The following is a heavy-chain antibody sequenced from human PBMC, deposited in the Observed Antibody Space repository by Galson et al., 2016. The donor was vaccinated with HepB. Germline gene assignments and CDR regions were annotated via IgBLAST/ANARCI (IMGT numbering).Heavy chain of an antibody. V-gene: IGHV1-69*06. CDR1: GGTFTKYA. D-gene: IGHD3-10*01. CDR3: ARARYLYGSGSYQWAYLDY. CDR2: IIPIFGSP. Sequence: SVKVSCKASGGTFTKYAINWVRQAPGQGLEWMGGIIPIFGSPNYAQKFQGRVTITADKSTDTAYMELGSLTSDDTAVYYCARARYLYGSGSYQWAYLDYWGQGTLVTVSS. J-gene: IGHJ4*02.